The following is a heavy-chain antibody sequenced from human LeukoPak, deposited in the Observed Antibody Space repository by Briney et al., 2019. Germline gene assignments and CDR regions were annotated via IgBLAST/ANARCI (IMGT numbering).Heavy chain of an antibody. CDR3: ATDSSGPPHYYYYGMDV. J-gene: IGHJ6*02. CDR2: FDPEDGET. V-gene: IGHV1-24*01. D-gene: IGHD6-19*01. CDR1: GYTLTELS. Sequence: ASVKVSCKVSGYTLTELSMHWVRQAPGKGLAWMGGFDPEDGETIYAQKFQGRVTMTEDTSTDTAYMELSSLRSEDTAVYYCATDSSGPPHYYYYGMDVWGQGTTVSVSS.